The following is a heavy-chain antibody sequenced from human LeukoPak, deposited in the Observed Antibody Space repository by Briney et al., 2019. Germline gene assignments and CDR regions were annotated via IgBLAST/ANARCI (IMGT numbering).Heavy chain of an antibody. V-gene: IGHV3-23*01. D-gene: IGHD1-26*01. Sequence: GGSLRLSCAASGFTFSSYAMSWVRQAPGKGLEWVSAISGSGGSTYYADSVKGRFTISRDNSKNTLYLQMNSLRAEDTAVYYCAKAGGSYYAHGGGLFDYWGQGTLVTVSS. CDR2: ISGSGGST. CDR1: GFTFSSYA. CDR3: AKAGGSYYAHGGGLFDY. J-gene: IGHJ4*02.